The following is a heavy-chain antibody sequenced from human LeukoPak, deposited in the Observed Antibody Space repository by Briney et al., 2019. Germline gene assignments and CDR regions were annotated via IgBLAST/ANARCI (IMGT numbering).Heavy chain of an antibody. Sequence: GASVKVSCKASGYTFPSYGISWVRQAPGQGLEWMGCISAYNGNINYAQKFQGRVTMTTDTSTSTAYMELRSLRSDDTAVYYCARVLDRSGYYYYFDYWGQGTLVTVSS. CDR3: ARVLDRSGYYYYFDY. J-gene: IGHJ4*02. CDR2: ISAYNGNI. D-gene: IGHD3-22*01. V-gene: IGHV1-18*01. CDR1: GYTFPSYG.